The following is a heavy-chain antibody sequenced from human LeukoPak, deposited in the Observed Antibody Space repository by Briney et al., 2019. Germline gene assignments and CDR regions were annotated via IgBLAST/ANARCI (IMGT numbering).Heavy chain of an antibody. D-gene: IGHD6-19*01. V-gene: IGHV1-18*01. Sequence: ASVKVSCKTSGYPFSSYGISWVRQAPGQGLEWMGWISAYSGNTNYAQKLQGRVTMTTDTSTSTAYMELRSLRSDDTAVYYCARVPAYSSAWDYWGQGTLVTVSP. CDR1: GYPFSSYG. J-gene: IGHJ4*02. CDR3: ARVPAYSSAWDY. CDR2: ISAYSGNT.